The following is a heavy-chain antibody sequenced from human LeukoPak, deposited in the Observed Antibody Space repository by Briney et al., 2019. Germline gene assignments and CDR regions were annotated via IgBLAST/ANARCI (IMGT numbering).Heavy chain of an antibody. CDR1: GFTFSIYA. Sequence: PGGSLRLSCAASGFTFSIYAMSWVRQVPGKGPEWVSAISGSGGSTYYADSVKGRFTISRDNAKNTLYLQMNSLRAEDTAVYYCASLLIPDYWGQGTLVTVSS. CDR3: ASLLIPDY. CDR2: ISGSGGST. D-gene: IGHD2-21*01. V-gene: IGHV3-23*01. J-gene: IGHJ4*02.